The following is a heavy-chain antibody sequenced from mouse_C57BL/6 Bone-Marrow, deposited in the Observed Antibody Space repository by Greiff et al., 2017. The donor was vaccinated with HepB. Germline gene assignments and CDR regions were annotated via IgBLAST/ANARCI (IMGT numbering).Heavy chain of an antibody. D-gene: IGHD2-1*01. CDR3: TRHLLHYAMDY. Sequence: EVMLVESGGGLVQPGGSMKLSCAASGFTFSDAWMDWVRQSPEKGLEWVAEIRNKANNHATYYAESVKGRFTISRDDSKSSVYLQMNSLRAEDTGIYDCTRHLLHYAMDYWGQGTSVTVSS. J-gene: IGHJ4*01. V-gene: IGHV6-6*01. CDR2: IRNKANNHAT. CDR1: GFTFSDAW.